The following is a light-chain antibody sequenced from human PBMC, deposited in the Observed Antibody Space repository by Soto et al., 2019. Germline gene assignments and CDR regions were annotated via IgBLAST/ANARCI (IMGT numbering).Light chain of an antibody. V-gene: IGKV1-39*01. J-gene: IGKJ2*01. CDR2: AAS. CDR1: QSISSY. CDR3: QQSHSTPPT. Sequence: DIQMTQSPSSLSASVGDRVTITCRASQSISSYLNWYQQKLGKAPKVLIYAASSLQSGVPSRFSGSGSGTDFTLTISSLQPEDFATYYCQQSHSTPPTFGQGTKLEI.